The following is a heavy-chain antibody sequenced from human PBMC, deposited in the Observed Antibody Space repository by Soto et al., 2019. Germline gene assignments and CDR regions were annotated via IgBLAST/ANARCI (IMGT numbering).Heavy chain of an antibody. V-gene: IGHV1-18*04. CDR3: ARDRVGYYYDSSGYSDY. J-gene: IGHJ4*02. CDR1: GYTFTSYG. D-gene: IGHD3-22*01. CDR2: ISAYNGNT. Sequence: RASVKVSCKASGYTFTSYGISWVRQAPGQGLEWMGWISAYNGNTNYAQKLQGRVTMTTDTSTSTAYMELRSLRSDDTAVYYCARDRVGYYYDSSGYSDYWGQGTLVTVSS.